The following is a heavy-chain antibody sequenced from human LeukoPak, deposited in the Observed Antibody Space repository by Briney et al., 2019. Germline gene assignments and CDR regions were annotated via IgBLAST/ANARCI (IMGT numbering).Heavy chain of an antibody. D-gene: IGHD5-24*01. Sequence: GASVKVSCKTSGYTFIDYFIHWVRQAPGQGLEWMGSINPNTGSTNYVQKFQGRVTMTRGTSIRTAYMELSRLTSDDTAVYYCARDVRDGYNWVDYWGQGTLVTVSS. CDR3: ARDVRDGYNWVDY. J-gene: IGHJ4*02. CDR2: INPNTGST. V-gene: IGHV1-2*02. CDR1: GYTFIDYF.